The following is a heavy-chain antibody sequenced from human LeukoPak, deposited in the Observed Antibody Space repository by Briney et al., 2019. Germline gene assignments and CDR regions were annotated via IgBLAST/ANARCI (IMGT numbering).Heavy chain of an antibody. Sequence: PGGSLTLSCATSGFIFSTYALSWVRQAPGKGLEWASISGSGGSTYHADSVKGRFTISRDSSKNTLYLQMNSLRAEDTAIYYCARVIRAAPGKGYFDYWGQGTLVTVSS. CDR3: ARVIRAAPGKGYFDY. CDR2: ISGSGGST. D-gene: IGHD6-13*01. J-gene: IGHJ4*02. V-gene: IGHV3-23*01. CDR1: GFIFSTYA.